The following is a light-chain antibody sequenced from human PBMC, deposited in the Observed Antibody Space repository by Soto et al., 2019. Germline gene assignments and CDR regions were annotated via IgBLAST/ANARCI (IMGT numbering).Light chain of an antibody. J-gene: IGKJ1*01. CDR2: DVS. Sequence: AIQLTQSPSSLSASVGDRVSITCRASQDIKTYLAWYQQKPGKAPKLLIYDVSSLESGVPSRFSGSGSGTEFTLAISSLQPDDFATYYCQQYNSYPWTFGQETKVEIK. CDR3: QQYNSYPWT. CDR1: QDIKTY. V-gene: IGKV1-13*02.